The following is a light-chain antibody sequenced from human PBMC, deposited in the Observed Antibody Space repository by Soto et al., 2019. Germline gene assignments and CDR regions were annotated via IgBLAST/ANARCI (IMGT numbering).Light chain of an antibody. Sequence: DIILTQSPAIVSVSPGERATLSCRASRSVSTNLAWYQHKHGQAPRLLIYGASTRVTDIPPRFSGSGSGTEFTLTITYLKSEDFGFYYCQQYDKTVPPVTFGGGTKVEI. CDR3: QQYDKTVPPVT. CDR2: GAS. CDR1: RSVSTN. V-gene: IGKV3-15*01. J-gene: IGKJ4*01.